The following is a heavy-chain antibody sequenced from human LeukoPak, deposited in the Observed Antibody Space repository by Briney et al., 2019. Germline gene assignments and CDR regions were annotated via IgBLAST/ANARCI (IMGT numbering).Heavy chain of an antibody. J-gene: IGHJ4*02. Sequence: GGSLRLSCAASGFTFSSYGMHWVRQAPGKGLEWVAVIWYDGSNKYYADSVKGRFTISRDNSKNTLYLQMNSLRAEDTAVYYCARDCARGDDPSPFDYWGQGTLVTVSS. CDR2: IWYDGSNK. V-gene: IGHV3-33*01. CDR1: GFTFSSYG. D-gene: IGHD2-21*01. CDR3: ARDCARGDDPSPFDY.